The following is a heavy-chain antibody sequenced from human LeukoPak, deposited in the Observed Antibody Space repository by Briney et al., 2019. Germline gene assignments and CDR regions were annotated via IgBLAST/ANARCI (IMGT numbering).Heavy chain of an antibody. Sequence: GGSLRLSCAASGFTVSSNYMSWVRQAPGKGLEWVSSISSSSSYIYYADSVKGRFTISRDNAKKSLYLQMNSLRAEDTAVYYCARAAPTRTLIGSGADYWGQGTLVTVSS. V-gene: IGHV3-21*01. CDR1: GFTVSSNY. CDR3: ARAAPTRTLIGSGADY. D-gene: IGHD3-22*01. J-gene: IGHJ4*02. CDR2: ISSSSSYI.